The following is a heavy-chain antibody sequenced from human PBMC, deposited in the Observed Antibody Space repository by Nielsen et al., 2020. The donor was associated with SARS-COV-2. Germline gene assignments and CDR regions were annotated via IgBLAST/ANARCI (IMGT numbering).Heavy chain of an antibody. CDR2: ISYEGSEK. Sequence: GESLKISCEASGFTFNNYGMYWVRQAPGKGLEWVASISYEGSEKYYADSLKGRFTVSGDTSKHTVYLQMNSLTVEDTAVYYCARDHGGYPSYWGQGTLVTVSS. CDR1: GFTFNNYG. J-gene: IGHJ4*02. V-gene: IGHV3-30*03. CDR3: ARDHGGYPSY. D-gene: IGHD4-23*01.